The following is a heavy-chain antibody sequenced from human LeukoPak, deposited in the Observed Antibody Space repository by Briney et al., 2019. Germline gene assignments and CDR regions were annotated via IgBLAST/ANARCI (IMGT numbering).Heavy chain of an antibody. Sequence: GGSLRLSCAASGFSFGDYPMNWVRQAPGKGLEWVGRISYDGGNKDYADSVKGRFTISRDNSRNTLYLQMNSLRDEDTAVYYCAREQVILYYFDYWGQGSLVTVSS. CDR2: ISYDGGNK. J-gene: IGHJ4*02. V-gene: IGHV3-30-3*01. CDR3: AREQVILYYFDY. CDR1: GFSFGDYP.